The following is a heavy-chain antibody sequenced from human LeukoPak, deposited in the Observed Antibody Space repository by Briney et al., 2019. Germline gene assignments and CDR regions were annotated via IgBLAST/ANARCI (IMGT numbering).Heavy chain of an antibody. Sequence: GGSLRLSCAASGFTFSSYWMGWVRQAPGKGLEWVANIKQDGSEKYYVDSVKGRFTISRDNAKNSLYLQMNSLRAEDTAVYYCAREELSQQLVLGAFGIWGQGTMVTVSS. CDR3: AREELSQQLVLGAFGI. J-gene: IGHJ3*02. V-gene: IGHV3-7*01. CDR1: GFTFSSYW. CDR2: IKQDGSEK. D-gene: IGHD6-13*01.